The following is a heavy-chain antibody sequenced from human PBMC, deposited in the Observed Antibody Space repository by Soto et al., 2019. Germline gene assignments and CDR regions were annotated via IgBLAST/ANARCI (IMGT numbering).Heavy chain of an antibody. J-gene: IGHJ6*02. V-gene: IGHV3-30-3*01. CDR2: ISYDGSNK. CDR3: ARDYYRFNSGYGFSMDV. CDR1: GFTFISYA. Sequence: SLRLSCAASGFTFISYAMHWVRQAPGKGLEWVAVISYDGSNKYYADSVKGRFTISRDNSKNTLYLQMNSLRAEDTAVYYCARDYYRFNSGYGFSMDVWGQGTTVTVS. D-gene: IGHD5-12*01.